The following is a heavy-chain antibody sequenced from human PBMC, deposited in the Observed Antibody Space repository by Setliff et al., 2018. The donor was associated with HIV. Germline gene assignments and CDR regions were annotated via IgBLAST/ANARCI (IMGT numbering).Heavy chain of an antibody. D-gene: IGHD6-19*01. V-gene: IGHV4-61*09. CDR2: VHSTLST. Sequence: SETLSLTCTVSGDSMTSGSFYWSWVRQPAGKGLEWIGQVHSTLSTNYNPSLKSRLSISADTSKNQFSLNLRFVTAADTALYYCARRTFGSGRFDPWVQGTPVTVSS. J-gene: IGHJ5*02. CDR3: ARRTFGSGRFDP. CDR1: GDSMTSGSFY.